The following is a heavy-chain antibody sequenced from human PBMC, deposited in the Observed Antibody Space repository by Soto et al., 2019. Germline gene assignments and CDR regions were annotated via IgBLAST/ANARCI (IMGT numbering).Heavy chain of an antibody. CDR3: AKDVTSSSWPDAFDI. V-gene: IGHV3-23*01. Sequence: EVQLLGSVGGLVQPGGSLRLSCADSGVTFSSYAMSWVRQAPGKGLVWVSAISGSGCSTYYADSVKGRFTISRDNSTITLSLHITSLRAEDTAVYYCAKDVTSSSWPDAFDIWGQGTMVTVSS. J-gene: IGHJ3*02. D-gene: IGHD6-13*01. CDR2: ISGSGCST. CDR1: GVTFSSYA.